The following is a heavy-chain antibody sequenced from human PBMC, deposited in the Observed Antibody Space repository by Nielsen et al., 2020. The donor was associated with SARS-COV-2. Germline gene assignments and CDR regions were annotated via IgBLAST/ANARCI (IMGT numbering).Heavy chain of an antibody. CDR1: GFTFSSYG. Sequence: GGSLRLSCAASGFTFSSYGMHWVRQAPGKGLEWVAVIWYDGSNKYYADSVKGRFTISGDNSKNTLYLQMNSLRAEDTAVYYCARDRRRRDGWGLFDYWGQGTLVTVSS. V-gene: IGHV3-33*01. CDR3: ARDRRRRDGWGLFDY. CDR2: IWYDGSNK. J-gene: IGHJ4*02. D-gene: IGHD5-24*01.